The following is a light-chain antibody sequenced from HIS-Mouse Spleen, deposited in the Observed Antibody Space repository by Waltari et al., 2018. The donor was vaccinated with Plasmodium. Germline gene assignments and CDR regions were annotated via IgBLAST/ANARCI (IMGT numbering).Light chain of an antibody. Sequence: QSALTQPASVSGSPGQSITISCTGTSSDVGSYNLVSWYQQHPGKAPKLMIYEGSKRPSGVSNRFSGSMSGNTASVTISGLQAEDEADYYCCSYAGSSTFVVFGGGTKLTVL. CDR2: EGS. J-gene: IGLJ2*01. CDR3: CSYAGSSTFVV. CDR1: SSDVGSYNL. V-gene: IGLV2-23*03.